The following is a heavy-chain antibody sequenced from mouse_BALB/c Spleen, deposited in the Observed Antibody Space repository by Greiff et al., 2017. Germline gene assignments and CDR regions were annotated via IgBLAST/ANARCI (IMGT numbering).Heavy chain of an antibody. CDR1: GYTFTDYA. V-gene: IGHV1S137*01. D-gene: IGHD5-1*01. Sequence: VQLQQSGAELVRPGVSVKISCKGSGYTFTDYAMHWVKQSHAKSLEWIGVISTYYGDASYNQKFKGKATMTVDKSSSTAYMELARLTSEDSAIYYCAREYLAWFAYWGQGTLVTVSA. CDR2: ISTYYGDA. J-gene: IGHJ3*01. CDR3: AREYLAWFAY.